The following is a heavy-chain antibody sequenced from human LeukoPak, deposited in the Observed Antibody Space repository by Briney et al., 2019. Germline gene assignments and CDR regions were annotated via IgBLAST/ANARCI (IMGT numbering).Heavy chain of an antibody. J-gene: IGHJ4*02. CDR2: ITSSGDGT. CDR1: GFTFTSYA. D-gene: IGHD2-8*02. V-gene: IGHV3-23*01. CDR3: AKGTDTTGRHNFDI. Sequence: GGSLRLSCEASGFTFTSYAMHWVRQAPGKGLEWVSSITSSGDGTFYTDSLSGRFTISRDNAKKAVFLQMKSLRRGDSALYFCAKGTDTTGRHNFDICGQGTLVTVSS.